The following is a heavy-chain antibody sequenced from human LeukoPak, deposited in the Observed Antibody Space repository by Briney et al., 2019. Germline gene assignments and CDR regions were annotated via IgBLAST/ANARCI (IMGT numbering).Heavy chain of an antibody. V-gene: IGHV4-4*08. D-gene: IGHD3-22*01. J-gene: IGHJ3*02. CDR1: GGSISSYY. Sequence: TSETLSLTCTVSGGSISSYYRSWIRQPPGKGLEWIGRISSSGSTNYNPSLKSRVTISVDTSKNQFSLKLSSVTAADTAVYFCARGPYSYDSSGAFDIWGQGTMVTVSS. CDR3: ARGPYSYDSSGAFDI. CDR2: ISSSGST.